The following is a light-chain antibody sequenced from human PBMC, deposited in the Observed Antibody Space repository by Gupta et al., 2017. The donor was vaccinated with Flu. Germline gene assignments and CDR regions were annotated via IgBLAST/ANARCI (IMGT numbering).Light chain of an antibody. CDR2: CVS. CDR1: QTSTDN. CDR3: HHHPCGWSIS. J-gene: IGKJ5*01. Sequence: APPSFSPGERATRACRASQTSTDNLTGYKHRPGQATRLLINCVSTRATGNPARLRGSGWGTDCTRIISSREPEDDAVYYWHHHPCGWSISCGQGTRLEMK. V-gene: IGKV3-11*01.